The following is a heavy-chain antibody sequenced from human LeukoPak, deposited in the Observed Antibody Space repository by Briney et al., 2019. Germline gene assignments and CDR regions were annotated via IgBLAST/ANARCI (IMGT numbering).Heavy chain of an antibody. V-gene: IGHV3-30-3*01. CDR1: GFTFSSYA. Sequence: GGSLRLSCAASGFTFSSYAMHWVRPAPGKGLEWVAVISYDGSNRYYADSVKGRFTISRDNSKNTLYLQMNSLRAEDTAVYYCAKGELYDAFDIWGQGTMVTVSS. J-gene: IGHJ3*02. CDR3: AKGELYDAFDI. D-gene: IGHD1-26*01. CDR2: ISYDGSNR.